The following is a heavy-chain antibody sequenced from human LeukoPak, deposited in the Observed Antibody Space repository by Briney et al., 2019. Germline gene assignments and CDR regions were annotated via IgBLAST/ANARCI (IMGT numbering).Heavy chain of an antibody. J-gene: IGHJ3*02. V-gene: IGHV1-69*13. Sequence: SVKVSCKASGGTFSSYAISWVRQAPGQGLEWMGGIIPIFGTANYAQKFQGRVTITADESTSTAYMELSSLRSDDTAVYYCARDQGEVVVADFAFDIWGQGTMVTVSS. CDR1: GGTFSSYA. CDR3: ARDQGEVVVADFAFDI. CDR2: IIPIFGTA. D-gene: IGHD2-15*01.